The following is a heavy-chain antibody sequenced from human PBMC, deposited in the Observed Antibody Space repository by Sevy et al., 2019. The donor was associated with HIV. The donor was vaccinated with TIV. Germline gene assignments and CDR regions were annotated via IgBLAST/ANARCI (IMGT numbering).Heavy chain of an antibody. CDR3: VREGLGGFSYSLDC. CDR1: GFTFSSYW. D-gene: IGHD5-18*01. V-gene: IGHV3-7*01. J-gene: IGHJ4*02. Sequence: GGSLRLSCAASGFTFSSYWMSWVRQAPGKGLEWVDTMKEDGSEKSYVDSVKGRFTISRDNAKNSLYLQMNSLRVDDTALYYCVREGLGGFSYSLDCWGQRTLVTVSS. CDR2: MKEDGSEK.